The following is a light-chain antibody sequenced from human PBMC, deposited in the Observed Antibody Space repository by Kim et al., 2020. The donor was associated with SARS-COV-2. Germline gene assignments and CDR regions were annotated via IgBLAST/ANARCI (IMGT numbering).Light chain of an antibody. V-gene: IGLV6-57*01. CDR3: QSYDSSNWV. Sequence: GKTVTIACTRCSGSIASNYVQWYQQRPGSSPTTVINEDNQRPSGVPPRFSGAIDSSTNAASLTIARLKTEDEADYCCQSYDSSNWVFGGGTQLTVL. J-gene: IGLJ3*02. CDR1: SGSIASNY. CDR2: EDN.